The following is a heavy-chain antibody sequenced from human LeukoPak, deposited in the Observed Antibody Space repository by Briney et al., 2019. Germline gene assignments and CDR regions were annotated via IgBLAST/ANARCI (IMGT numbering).Heavy chain of an antibody. CDR2: ISAYNGNT. Sequence: ASVKVSCKASGYTFTSYSISWVRQAPGQGLEWMGWISAYNGNTNYAQKLQGRVTMTTDTSTSTAYMELRSLRSDDTAVYYCARGRQRGIVGANPYYFDYWGQGTLVTVSS. V-gene: IGHV1-18*01. CDR3: ARGRQRGIVGANPYYFDY. J-gene: IGHJ4*02. D-gene: IGHD1-26*01. CDR1: GYTFTSYS.